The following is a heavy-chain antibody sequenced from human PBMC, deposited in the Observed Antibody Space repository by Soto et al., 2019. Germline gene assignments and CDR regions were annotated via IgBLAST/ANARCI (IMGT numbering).Heavy chain of an antibody. J-gene: IGHJ4*02. V-gene: IGHV3-23*01. D-gene: IGHD5-18*01. CDR1: GFTFSSYA. CDR2: ISGSGGST. Sequence: GGSLRLSCAASGFTFSSYAMSWVRQAPGKGLEWVSAISGSGGSTYYADSVKGRFTISRDNSKNTLYLQMNSLRAEDTAVYYCEKVKSEYSYGYYFDYWGQGTLVTVPQ. CDR3: EKVKSEYSYGYYFDY.